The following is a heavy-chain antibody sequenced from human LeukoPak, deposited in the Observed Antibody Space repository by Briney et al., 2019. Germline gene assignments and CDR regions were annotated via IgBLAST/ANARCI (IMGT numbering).Heavy chain of an antibody. CDR1: GYSISSGYY. D-gene: IGHD3-3*01. Sequence: SETLSLTCTVSGYSISSGYYWGWIRQPPGKGLEWIGSIYHSGSTYYNPSLKSRVTISVDTSKNQFSLKLSSVTAADTAVYYCARDVPTPYTTIFNPRFFDYWGQGTLVTVSS. CDR2: IYHSGST. V-gene: IGHV4-38-2*02. CDR3: ARDVPTPYTTIFNPRFFDY. J-gene: IGHJ4*02.